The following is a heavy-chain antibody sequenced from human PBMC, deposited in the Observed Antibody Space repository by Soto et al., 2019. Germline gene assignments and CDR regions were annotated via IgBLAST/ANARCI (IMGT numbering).Heavy chain of an antibody. D-gene: IGHD3-3*01. CDR1: GFSLSTPGVG. J-gene: IGHJ4*02. CDR3: ALDFWSAYHIGQAAAAAHF. CDR2: IYWDDDE. Sequence: QITLKESGPTLVKPTQTLTLTCTFSGFSLSTPGVGVGWIRQPPGKALEWLALIYWDDDERYSPSLKSRLTITKDTSKNQVVLTMTNMDPVDTATYYCALDFWSAYHIGQAAAAAHFWGQGTLVTVSS. V-gene: IGHV2-5*02.